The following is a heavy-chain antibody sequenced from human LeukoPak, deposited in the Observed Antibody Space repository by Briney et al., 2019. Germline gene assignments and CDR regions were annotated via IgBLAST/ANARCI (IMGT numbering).Heavy chain of an antibody. D-gene: IGHD5-12*01. J-gene: IGHJ4*02. CDR3: ARTSSTLWLRTPGGDY. V-gene: IGHV1-69*05. Sequence: EASVKVSCKASGGTFSSYAISWVRQAPGQGLEWMGGIIPIFGTANYAQKLQGRVTMTTDTSTSTAYMELRSLRSDDTAVYYCARTSSTLWLRTPGGDYWGQGTLVTVSS. CDR2: IIPIFGTA. CDR1: GGTFSSYA.